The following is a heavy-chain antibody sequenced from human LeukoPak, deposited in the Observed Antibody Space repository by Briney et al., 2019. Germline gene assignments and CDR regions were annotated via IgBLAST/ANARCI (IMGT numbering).Heavy chain of an antibody. CDR2: IYYSGST. V-gene: IGHV4-59*08. CDR1: GGSISGYY. J-gene: IGHJ3*02. Sequence: SETLSLTCTVSGGSISGYYWSWIRQPPGKGLEWIGYIYYSGSTNYNPSLKSRVTISVDTSKNQFSLKLSSVTAADTAVYYCAAGRAPRDAFDIWGQGTMVTVSS. CDR3: AAGRAPRDAFDI.